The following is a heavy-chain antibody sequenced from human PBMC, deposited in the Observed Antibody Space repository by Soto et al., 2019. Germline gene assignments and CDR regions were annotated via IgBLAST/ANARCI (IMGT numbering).Heavy chain of an antibody. D-gene: IGHD4-17*01. J-gene: IGHJ4*02. CDR2: IWYDGRNK. CDR1: GFTFISHD. CDR3: ARAPDYGGNYFDY. Sequence: QVQLVESGGGAVQPGRSLRLSCAASGFTFISHDMHWVRQAPGKGLEWVAVIWYDGRNKYYGESVKGRFTISRDKSEKTVYLQMNSLRAEDTAVYYCARAPDYGGNYFDYWGQGTLVTVSS. V-gene: IGHV3-33*01.